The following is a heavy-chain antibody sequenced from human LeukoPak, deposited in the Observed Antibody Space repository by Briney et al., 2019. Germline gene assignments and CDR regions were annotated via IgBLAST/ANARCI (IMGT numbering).Heavy chain of an antibody. Sequence: GGSLRLSCAASGFIFSNYGMHWVRQTPGKGLEWVAFIRYDGSNKYYADSVKGRFTISRDNAKNSVSLQMNSLRAEDTAVYYCASGSYGSGFYYFYYMDVWGKGTTVTVSS. V-gene: IGHV3-30*02. D-gene: IGHD3-10*01. CDR2: IRYDGSNK. CDR1: GFIFSNYG. CDR3: ASGSYGSGFYYFYYMDV. J-gene: IGHJ6*03.